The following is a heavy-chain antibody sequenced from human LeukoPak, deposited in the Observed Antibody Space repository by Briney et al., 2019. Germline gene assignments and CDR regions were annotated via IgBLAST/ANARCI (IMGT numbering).Heavy chain of an antibody. V-gene: IGHV3-23*01. CDR3: ARAMMVVANLWGVFDY. Sequence: ETLSLTCAVYGGSFSGYYWSWVRQAPGKGLEWVSGISGSGGTTYYADSVKGRFTISRDNSKNTLYLQMNSLRAEDTAVYYCARAMMVVANLWGVFDYWGQGTLVTASS. CDR1: GGSFSGYY. D-gene: IGHD3-22*01. J-gene: IGHJ4*02. CDR2: ISGSGGTT.